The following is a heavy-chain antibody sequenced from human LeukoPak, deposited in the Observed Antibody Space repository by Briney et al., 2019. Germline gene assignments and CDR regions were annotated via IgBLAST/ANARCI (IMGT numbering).Heavy chain of an antibody. J-gene: IGHJ4*02. CDR3: ARDRGRGYDSSGYYWRYYFDY. CDR2: IYSGGST. V-gene: IGHV3-66*02. CDR1: GFTVSSNY. D-gene: IGHD3-22*01. Sequence: GGSLRLSCAASGFTVSSNYMSWVRQAPGKGLEWVSVIYSGGSTYYADSVKGRFTISRDNSKNTLYLQMNGLRAEDTAVYYCARDRGRGYDSSGYYWRYYFDYWGQGTLVTVSS.